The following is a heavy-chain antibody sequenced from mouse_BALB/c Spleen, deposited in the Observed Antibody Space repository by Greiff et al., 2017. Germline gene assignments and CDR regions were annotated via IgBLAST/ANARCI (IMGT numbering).Heavy chain of an antibody. CDR3: ARDGDGSHAMDY. J-gene: IGHJ4*01. V-gene: IGHV5-6-3*01. CDR1: GFTFSSYG. D-gene: IGHD2-3*01. Sequence: EVQLVESGGGLVQPGGSLKLSCAASGFTFSSYGMSWVRQTPDKRLELVATINSNGGSTYYPDSVKGRFTISRDNAKNTLYLQMSSLKSEDTAMYYCARDGDGSHAMDYWGQGTSVTVSS. CDR2: INSNGGST.